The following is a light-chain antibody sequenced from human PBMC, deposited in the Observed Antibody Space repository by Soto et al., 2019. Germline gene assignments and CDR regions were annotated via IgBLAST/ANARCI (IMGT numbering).Light chain of an antibody. J-gene: IGKJ5*01. CDR3: QQYNSWTTIT. V-gene: IGKV3-15*01. CDR2: GAS. CDR1: QSISSK. Sequence: EIVMTQSPATLSVSPGERATLSCRASQSISSKVGWYQQRPGQAPRLLIYGASTRATGIPARFSGSGSGTEFTLTISSLQSEDSAVYYCQQYNSWTTITFGQGTRLEI.